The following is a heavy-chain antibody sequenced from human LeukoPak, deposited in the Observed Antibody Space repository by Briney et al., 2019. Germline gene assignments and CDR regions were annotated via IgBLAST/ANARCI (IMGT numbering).Heavy chain of an antibody. CDR3: ARGEIFGDRRVAFDI. CDR1: GGSFSGNY. V-gene: IGHV4-34*01. J-gene: IGHJ3*02. D-gene: IGHD3-3*01. CDR2: INHSEST. Sequence: KPSESLSLTCAVDGGSFSGNYCSWIRQSPGKWREWVGEINHSESTSYYTSLKSRVSISVDTSKNQFSLRLSSVTAADTAVYYCARGEIFGDRRVAFDIWGQGTMVTVSS.